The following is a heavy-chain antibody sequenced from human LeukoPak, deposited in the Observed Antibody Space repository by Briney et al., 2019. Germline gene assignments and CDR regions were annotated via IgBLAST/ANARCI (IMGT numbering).Heavy chain of an antibody. J-gene: IGHJ4*02. CDR3: ARAGSYLLAQNDY. CDR1: GFTFSSYS. CDR2: ISSSSSYI. Sequence: GGSLRLSCAASGFTFSSYSMNWVRQAPGKGLEWVSSISSSSSYIYYADSVKGRFTISRDNAKNSLYLQMNSLRAEDTAVYYCARAGSYLLAQNDYWGQGTLVTVSS. V-gene: IGHV3-21*04. D-gene: IGHD3-10*01.